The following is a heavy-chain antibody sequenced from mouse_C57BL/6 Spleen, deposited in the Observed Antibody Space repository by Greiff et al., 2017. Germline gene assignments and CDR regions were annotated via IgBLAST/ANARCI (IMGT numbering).Heavy chain of an antibody. V-gene: IGHV1-53*01. Sequence: VQLQQPGTELVKPGASVKLSCKASGYTFTSYWMHWVKQRPGQGLEWIGNINPSNGGTNYNEKFKSKATLTVDKSSSTAYMQLSSLTSEDSAVYYCARVGYDKGWYFDVWGTGTTVTVSS. J-gene: IGHJ1*03. CDR3: ARVGYDKGWYFDV. D-gene: IGHD2-12*01. CDR2: INPSNGGT. CDR1: GYTFTSYW.